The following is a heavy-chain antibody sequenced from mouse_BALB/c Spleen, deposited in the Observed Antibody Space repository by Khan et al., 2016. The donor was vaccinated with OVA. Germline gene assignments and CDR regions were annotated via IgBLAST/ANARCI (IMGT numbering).Heavy chain of an antibody. D-gene: IGHD2-10*01. CDR2: IWNDGST. V-gene: IGHV2-6-1*01. CDR3: ARQPYYHYNIMDY. Sequence: VQLKESGPGLVAPSQSLSITCTISGFSLTNYGVHWVRQPPGKGLEWLVVIWNDGSTTYNSALKSRLTISKDNSKSQVFLKMNSLQTDDTAMYFCARQPYYHYNIMDYWGHGTSVTVSS. J-gene: IGHJ4*01. CDR1: GFSLTNYG.